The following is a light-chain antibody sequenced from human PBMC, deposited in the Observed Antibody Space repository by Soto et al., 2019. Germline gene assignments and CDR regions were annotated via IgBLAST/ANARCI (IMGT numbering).Light chain of an antibody. Sequence: QSALAQPASVSGSPGQSVTISCTGTSSDVGGYDYVSWYQQYPGKAPKFMIYEVTNRPSGVSHRFSGSKSGNTASLTISGLQAEDEADYYCSSYTTTSTYVFXTGTKVTVL. CDR2: EVT. V-gene: IGLV2-14*01. CDR3: SSYTTTSTYV. J-gene: IGLJ1*01. CDR1: SSDVGGYDY.